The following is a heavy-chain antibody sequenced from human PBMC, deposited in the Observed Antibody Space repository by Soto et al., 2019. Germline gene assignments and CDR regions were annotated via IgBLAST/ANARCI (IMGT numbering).Heavy chain of an antibody. CDR2: ISYSGNN. Sequence: SETLSLTCTFSCGSISSYYWSWIRQPPGKGLEWIGYISYSGNNNYNPSLKSRVTLSVDTSKNQFSLKLSSVTAADTAVYYCAREGVHSSGWYGDFDYWGQGTLVTVSS. J-gene: IGHJ4*02. V-gene: IGHV4-59*01. CDR3: AREGVHSSGWYGDFDY. CDR1: CGSISSYY. D-gene: IGHD6-19*01.